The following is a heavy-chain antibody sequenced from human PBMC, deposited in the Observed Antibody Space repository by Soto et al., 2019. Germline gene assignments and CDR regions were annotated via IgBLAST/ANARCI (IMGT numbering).Heavy chain of an antibody. V-gene: IGHV1-18*01. J-gene: IGHJ4*02. Sequence: QVQLVQSGGEVKKPGASVKDSCKASGYTFTSYGISWVRQAPGQELEWMGWISTYNGNTKYAQKLQGRVTMTTDTSTSTAYMELRSLRSDDTAVFYCAREMVWGVGSDYWGQGTLVTVSS. D-gene: IGHD3-10*01. CDR1: GYTFTSYG. CDR3: AREMVWGVGSDY. CDR2: ISTYNGNT.